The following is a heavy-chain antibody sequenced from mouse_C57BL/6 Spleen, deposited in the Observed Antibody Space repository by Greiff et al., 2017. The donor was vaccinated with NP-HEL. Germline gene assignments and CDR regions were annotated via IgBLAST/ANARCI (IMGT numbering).Heavy chain of an antibody. CDR1: GYAFSSSW. CDR2: IYPGDGDT. CDR3: ARIGSSFFDY. J-gene: IGHJ2*01. D-gene: IGHD1-1*01. Sequence: QVQLQQSGPELVKPGASVKISCKASGYAFSSSWMNWVKQRPGKGLEWIGRIYPGDGDTNYNGKFKGKATLTAAKSSSTAYMQLSSLTSEDSAVYFCARIGSSFFDYWGQGTTLTVSS. V-gene: IGHV1-82*01.